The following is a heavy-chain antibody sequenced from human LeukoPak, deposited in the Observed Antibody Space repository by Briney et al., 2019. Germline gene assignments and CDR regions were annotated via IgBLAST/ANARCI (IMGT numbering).Heavy chain of an antibody. V-gene: IGHV3-23*01. D-gene: IGHD3-3*01. CDR2: ISAGADLT. J-gene: IGHJ4*02. CDR1: TFPFSSHG. CDR3: AKDGPDFWSGYYFEQGAFDY. Sequence: GGSLRLSCAASTFPFSSHGMSWVRQAPGKGPEWVSCISAGADLTYYADSVKGRFTISRDNSKNTLYLQMNSLRAEDTAVYYCAKDGPDFWSGYYFEQGAFDYWGQGTLVTVSS.